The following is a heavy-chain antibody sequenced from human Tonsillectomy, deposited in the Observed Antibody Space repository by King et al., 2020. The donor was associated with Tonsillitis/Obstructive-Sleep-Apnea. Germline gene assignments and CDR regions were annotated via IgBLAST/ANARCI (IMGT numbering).Heavy chain of an antibody. J-gene: IGHJ4*02. CDR3: ARQVDLEWLLYFDN. V-gene: IGHV4-39*01. CDR1: VGPISSGSYY. D-gene: IGHD3-3*01. CDR2: IYHSGST. Sequence: QLQESGPGLVKPSETLSLTCTVFVGPISSGSYYWGWIRQPPGKGLEWIGSIYHSGSTNYNPSLKSRVTISVDTSKNQFSLKLSSVTAADTAVYYCARQVDLEWLLYFDNWGQGTLVTVSS.